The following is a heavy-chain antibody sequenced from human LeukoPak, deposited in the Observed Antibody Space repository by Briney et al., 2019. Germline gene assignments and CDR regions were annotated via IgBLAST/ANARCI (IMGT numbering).Heavy chain of an antibody. V-gene: IGHV1-18*01. CDR1: GYTFTSYG. J-gene: IGHJ6*02. CDR2: ISAYNGNT. D-gene: IGHD2-2*02. CDR3: ARYCSSTSCYIFYYYGMDV. Sequence: ASVKVSCKASGYTFTSYGISWVRQAPGQGLERMGWISAYNGNTNYAQKLQGRVTMTTDTSTSTAYMELRSLRSDDTAVYYCARYCSSTSCYIFYYYGMDVWGQGTTVTVSS.